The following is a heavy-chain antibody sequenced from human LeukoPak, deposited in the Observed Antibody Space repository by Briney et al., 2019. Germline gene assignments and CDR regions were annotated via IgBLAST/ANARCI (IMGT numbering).Heavy chain of an antibody. CDR2: IMESGAVK. J-gene: IGHJ3*02. D-gene: IGHD6-19*01. V-gene: IGHV3-7*01. Sequence: GGSLRLSCATSGFTFNKYWMSWVRQAPGKGPEWVANIMESGAVKNYVDSVKGRFTISRDNTKNSLSLQMNSLRDEDTAVYYCARDEVDGGFDIWGQGTMVTVSP. CDR1: GFTFNKYW. CDR3: ARDEVDGGFDI.